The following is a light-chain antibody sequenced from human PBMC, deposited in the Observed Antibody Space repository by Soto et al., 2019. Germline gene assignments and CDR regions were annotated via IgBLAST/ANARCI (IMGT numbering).Light chain of an antibody. Sequence: VLTQPPSVSGAPGQRVTISCTGSSSNIGAGYNVHWYQQLPGTAPKLLISGNNNRPSGVPDRFSGSKFGTSASLAITGLQAEDEADYYCQSYDSSLSEGVFGGGTKLTVL. V-gene: IGLV1-40*01. CDR2: GNN. J-gene: IGLJ2*01. CDR1: SSNIGAGYN. CDR3: QSYDSSLSEGV.